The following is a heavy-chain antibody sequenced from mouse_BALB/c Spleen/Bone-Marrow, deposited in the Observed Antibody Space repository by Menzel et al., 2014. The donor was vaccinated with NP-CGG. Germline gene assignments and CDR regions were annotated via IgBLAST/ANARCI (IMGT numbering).Heavy chain of an antibody. V-gene: IGHV5-9-1*01. J-gene: IGHJ4*01. CDR3: ARRGYGLYAMDY. D-gene: IGHD1-1*01. Sequence: EVKLVESGGGLVKPGGSLKLSCAASGFTFSSYAMSWVRQTPEKRLEWVATINSGGSYSYYPDSVKGRFTISRDNAKNPLYVQMSSLRSEDTAMYYCARRGYGLYAMDYWGQGTSVTVSS. CDR1: GFTFSSYA. CDR2: INSGGSYS.